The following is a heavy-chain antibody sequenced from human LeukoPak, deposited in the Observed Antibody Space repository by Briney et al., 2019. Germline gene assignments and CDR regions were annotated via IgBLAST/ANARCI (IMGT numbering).Heavy chain of an antibody. Sequence: GGSLRLSCAASGFTFSSYAMSWVRQAPGKGLEWVSAISGSGGSTYYADSVKGRFTISRDNSKNTPYLQMNSLRAEDTAVYYCAKDRIAVALGAGAQINWFDPWGQGTLVTVSS. CDR1: GFTFSSYA. CDR3: AKDRIAVALGAGAQINWFDP. D-gene: IGHD6-19*01. V-gene: IGHV3-23*01. J-gene: IGHJ5*02. CDR2: ISGSGGST.